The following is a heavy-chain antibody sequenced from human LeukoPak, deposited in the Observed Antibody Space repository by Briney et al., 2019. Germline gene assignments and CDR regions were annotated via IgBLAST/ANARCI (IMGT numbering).Heavy chain of an antibody. Sequence: ASVKVSFKASGYTFSSYYMNWVRQAPGQGLEWMGVINPSGGTTTYAQKFQGSVTMTRDTSTSTVYMELSSLRSEDTAVYYCAREGSISTVQIDYWGQGTLVTVSP. CDR2: INPSGGTT. CDR3: AREGSISTVQIDY. J-gene: IGHJ4*02. D-gene: IGHD2-21*01. CDR1: GYTFSSYY. V-gene: IGHV1-46*01.